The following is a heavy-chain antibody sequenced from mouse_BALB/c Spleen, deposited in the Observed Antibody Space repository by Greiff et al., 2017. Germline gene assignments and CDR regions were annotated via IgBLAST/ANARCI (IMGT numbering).Heavy chain of an antibody. CDR2: INPYNDGT. J-gene: IGHJ3*01. CDR3: ARYGYDYDAWFAY. D-gene: IGHD2-4*01. Sequence: VQLQQSGPELVKPGASVKMSCKASGYTFTSYVMHWVKQKPGQGLEWIGYINPYNDGTKYNEKFKGKATLTSDKSSSTAYMELSSLTSEDSAVYYCARYGYDYDAWFAYWGQGTLVTVSA. V-gene: IGHV1-14*01. CDR1: GYTFTSYV.